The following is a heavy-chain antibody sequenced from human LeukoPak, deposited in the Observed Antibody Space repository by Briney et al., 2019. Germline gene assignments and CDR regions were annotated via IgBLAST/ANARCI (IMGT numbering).Heavy chain of an antibody. CDR3: AKRSYGSGSFVYYFDY. D-gene: IGHD3-10*01. Sequence: GGSLGLSCAASGFTFSSYAMSWVRQAPGKGLEWVSAISGSGGSTYYADSVKGRFTISRDNSKNTLYLQMNSLRAEDTAVYYCAKRSYGSGSFVYYFDYWGQGTLVTVSS. CDR1: GFTFSSYA. V-gene: IGHV3-23*01. J-gene: IGHJ4*02. CDR2: ISGSGGST.